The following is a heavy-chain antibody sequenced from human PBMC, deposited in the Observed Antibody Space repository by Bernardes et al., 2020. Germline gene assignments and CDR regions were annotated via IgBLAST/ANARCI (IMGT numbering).Heavy chain of an antibody. Sequence: SETLSLTCAVYGGSFSGYYWSWIRQPPGKGLEWIGEINHSGSTNYNPSLKSRVTISVVTSKNQFSLKLSSVTAADTAVYYCARGPLITMLRGVPWFDPWGQGTLVTVSS. CDR1: GGSFSGYY. CDR2: INHSGST. J-gene: IGHJ5*02. D-gene: IGHD3-10*01. V-gene: IGHV4-34*01. CDR3: ARGPLITMLRGVPWFDP.